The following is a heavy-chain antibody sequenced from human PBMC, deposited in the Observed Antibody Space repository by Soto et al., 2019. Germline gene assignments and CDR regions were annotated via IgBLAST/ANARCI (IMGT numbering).Heavy chain of an antibody. CDR1: GGSISSSSYY. Sequence: SETLSLTCTVSGGSISSSSYYWGWIRQPPGKGLEWIGSIYYSGSTYYNPSLKSRVTISVDTSKNQFSLKLSSVTAADTAVYYCARHVHGYDGYYYYYMDVWGKGTTVTVSS. D-gene: IGHD5-12*01. CDR2: IYYSGST. V-gene: IGHV4-39*01. CDR3: ARHVHGYDGYYYYYMDV. J-gene: IGHJ6*03.